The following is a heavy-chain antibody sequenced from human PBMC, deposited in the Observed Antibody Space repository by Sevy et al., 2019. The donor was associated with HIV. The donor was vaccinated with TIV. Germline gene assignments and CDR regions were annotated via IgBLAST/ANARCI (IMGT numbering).Heavy chain of an antibody. D-gene: IGHD4-17*01. CDR2: IYYSGST. CDR3: ARGYGDYGGYYYYYMDV. CDR1: GGSISSYY. J-gene: IGHJ6*03. Sequence: SETLSLTCTVSGGSISSYYWSWIRQPPGKGLEWIGYIYYSGSTNYNPSLKSRVTISVDTSKNQFSLKLSSVTAADTAVYYCARGYGDYGGYYYYYMDVWCKGTTVTVSS. V-gene: IGHV4-59*01.